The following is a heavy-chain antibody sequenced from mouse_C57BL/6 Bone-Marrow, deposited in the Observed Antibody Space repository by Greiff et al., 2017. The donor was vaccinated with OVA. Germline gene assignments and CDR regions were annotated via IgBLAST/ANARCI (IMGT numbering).Heavy chain of an antibody. V-gene: IGHV1-15*01. Sequence: VQLQESGAELVRPGASVTLSCKASGYTFTDYEMHWVKQTPVHGLEWIGAIDPATGGTAYNQKFKGKAILTADKSSSTAYIELRSLTSEDSAVDDCTRSYSNYGDFGYWGQGTTLTVSS. D-gene: IGHD2-5*01. J-gene: IGHJ2*01. CDR1: GYTFTDYE. CDR2: IDPATGGT. CDR3: TRSYSNYGDFGY.